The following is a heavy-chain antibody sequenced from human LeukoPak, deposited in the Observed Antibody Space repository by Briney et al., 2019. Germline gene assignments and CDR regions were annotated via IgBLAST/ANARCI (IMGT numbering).Heavy chain of an antibody. V-gene: IGHV3-48*03. CDR1: GFTFSSYE. CDR2: ISSGGSSI. D-gene: IGHD3-10*01. Sequence: GGSLRLSCAASGFTFSSYEMSWVRQAPGKGLEWGSYISSGGSSINYADSVRGRFTISRDNAKNSLYLQMNSLRADDTAVYYCARETPYGSGSRGDFDYWGQGTLVTVSS. J-gene: IGHJ4*02. CDR3: ARETPYGSGSRGDFDY.